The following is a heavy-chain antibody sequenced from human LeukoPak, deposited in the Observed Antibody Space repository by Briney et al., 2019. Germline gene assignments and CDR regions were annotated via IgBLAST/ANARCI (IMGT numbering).Heavy chain of an antibody. CDR2: MNPNSGNT. Sequence: ASVRVSCKASGYTFTSYDINWVRQATGQGLEWMGWMNPNSGNTGYAQRFQGRVTITRNTSISTAYMELSGLRSEDTAVYYCARGAWVWFDPWGQGTLVTVSS. CDR3: ARGAWVWFDP. CDR1: GYTFTSYD. J-gene: IGHJ5*02. V-gene: IGHV1-8*03.